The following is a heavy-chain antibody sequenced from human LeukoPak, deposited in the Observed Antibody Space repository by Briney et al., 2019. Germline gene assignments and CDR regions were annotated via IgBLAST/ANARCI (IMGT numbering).Heavy chain of an antibody. CDR2: IIPIFGTA. Sequence: GASVKVSCKASGGTFSSYAIGWVRQAPGQGLEWMGRIIPIFGTANYAQKFQGRVTITTDESTSTAYMELSSLRSEDTAVYYCARDRVAAASFSGGHDAFDIWGQGTMVTVSS. D-gene: IGHD6-13*01. V-gene: IGHV1-69*05. CDR3: ARDRVAAASFSGGHDAFDI. CDR1: GGTFSSYA. J-gene: IGHJ3*02.